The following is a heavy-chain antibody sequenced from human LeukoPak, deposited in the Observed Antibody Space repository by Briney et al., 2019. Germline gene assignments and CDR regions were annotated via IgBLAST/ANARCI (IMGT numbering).Heavy chain of an antibody. D-gene: IGHD3-10*01. CDR2: ISGSGGST. CDR3: ARQRRGAHAFDI. V-gene: IGHV3-23*01. J-gene: IGHJ3*02. Sequence: PGGSLRLSCAASGFTFSSYAMSWVRQAPGKGLEWVSAISGSGGSTSYADSVKGRFTISRDNAKNTLYLQMNSLRAEDTAVYYCARQRRGAHAFDIWGQGTMVTVSS. CDR1: GFTFSSYA.